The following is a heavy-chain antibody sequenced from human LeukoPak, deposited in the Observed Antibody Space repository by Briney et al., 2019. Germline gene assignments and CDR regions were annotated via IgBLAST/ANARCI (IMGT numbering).Heavy chain of an antibody. CDR3: AKDLAYCGGDCYSAYYYYGMDV. Sequence: PGGSLRLSCAASGFTFSSYAMSWVRQAPGKGLEWVSAISGSGGSTYYADSVKGRLTISRDNSKNTLYLQMNSLRAEDTAVYYCAKDLAYCGGDCYSAYYYYGMDVWGQGTTVTVSS. D-gene: IGHD2-21*02. CDR2: ISGSGGST. V-gene: IGHV3-23*01. J-gene: IGHJ6*02. CDR1: GFTFSSYA.